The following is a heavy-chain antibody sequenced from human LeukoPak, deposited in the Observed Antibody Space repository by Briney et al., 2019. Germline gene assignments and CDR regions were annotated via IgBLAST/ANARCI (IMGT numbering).Heavy chain of an antibody. Sequence: GESLKISCKGSGYSFTSYWIGWVRQMPGKGLEWMGRIDPSDSYTNCSPSFQGHVTISADKSINTAYLQWSSLKASDTAIYYCARHPSGGSNHSPWYFDLWGRGTLVSVSS. CDR3: ARHPSGGSNHSPWYFDL. CDR1: GYSFTSYW. CDR2: IDPSDSYT. J-gene: IGHJ2*01. D-gene: IGHD3-16*02. V-gene: IGHV5-10-1*01.